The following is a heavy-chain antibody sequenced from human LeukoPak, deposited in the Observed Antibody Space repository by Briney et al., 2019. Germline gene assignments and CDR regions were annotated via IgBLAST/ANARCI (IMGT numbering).Heavy chain of an antibody. CDR3: AGERGEEYSSGWYKRNYFDN. Sequence: SETLSLTCIVSGGSVSSGGYYWSWIRQPPGKGLEWIGYIYQSGSTNYNPSLKSRVTISVDTSKNQFSLKLTSVTGADTAVYYCAGERGEEYSSGWYKRNYFDNWGQGIRVTVSS. J-gene: IGHJ4*02. CDR2: IYQSGST. CDR1: GGSVSSGGYY. V-gene: IGHV4-61*08. D-gene: IGHD6-19*01.